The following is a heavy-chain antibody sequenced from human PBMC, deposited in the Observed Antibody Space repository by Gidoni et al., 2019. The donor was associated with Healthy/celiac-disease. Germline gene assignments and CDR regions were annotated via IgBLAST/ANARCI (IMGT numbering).Heavy chain of an antibody. CDR2: IYYSGST. CDR3: ARVWYISGWYGGYFDY. V-gene: IGHV4-39*07. J-gene: IGHJ4*02. CDR1: GGSISSSSYY. Sequence: QLQLQESGPGLVKPSETLSPTCTVSGGSISSSSYYWGWIRQPPGKGLEWIGSIYYSGSTYYNPSLKSRVTISVDTSKNQFSLKLSSVTAADTAVYYCARVWYISGWYGGYFDYWGQGTLVTVSS. D-gene: IGHD6-19*01.